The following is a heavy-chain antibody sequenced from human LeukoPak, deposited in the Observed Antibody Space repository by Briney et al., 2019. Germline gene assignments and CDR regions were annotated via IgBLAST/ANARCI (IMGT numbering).Heavy chain of an antibody. CDR3: AINGYPFDY. CDR2: FDPEDGET. V-gene: IGHV1-24*01. Sequence: GASVKVSCKASGYTFTSYYMHWVRQAPGKGLEWMGGFDPEDGETIYAQKFQGRVTMTEDTSTDTAYMELSSLRSEDTAVYYCAINGYPFDYWGQGTLVTVSS. D-gene: IGHD5-24*01. CDR1: GYTFTSYY. J-gene: IGHJ4*02.